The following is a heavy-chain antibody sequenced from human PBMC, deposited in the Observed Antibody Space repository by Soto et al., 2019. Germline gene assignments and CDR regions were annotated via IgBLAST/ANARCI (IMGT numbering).Heavy chain of an antibody. CDR3: ARTSIPRGMDL. CDR1: GYTFTSYD. CDR2: MNPNSGNT. V-gene: IGHV1-8*01. J-gene: IGHJ6*02. Sequence: QVQLVQSGAEVKKPGASVKVSCKASGYTFTSYDIYWVRQATGQGLEWMGWMNPNSGNTGYAQKFQGRVTMTRNTSPSTAYMGLSSLRSEDTAVYYSARTSIPRGMDLWGQGTTVTVSS.